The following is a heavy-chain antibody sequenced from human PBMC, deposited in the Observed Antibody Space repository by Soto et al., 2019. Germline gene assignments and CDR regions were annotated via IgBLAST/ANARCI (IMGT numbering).Heavy chain of an antibody. CDR1: GFTFDTYA. CDR3: AKVECSVGSCSTGRLVDYVYYYMDV. Sequence: PGGSLRLSCAASGFTFDTYAMSWVRQAPGKGLEWVSAISSSGAKTYYADSVKGRFTISRDNSKNTLYLQMNSLRAEDTAVYHCAKVECSVGSCSTGRLVDYVYYYMDVWGKGTTVTVSS. D-gene: IGHD2-15*01. V-gene: IGHV3-23*01. J-gene: IGHJ6*03. CDR2: ISSSGAKT.